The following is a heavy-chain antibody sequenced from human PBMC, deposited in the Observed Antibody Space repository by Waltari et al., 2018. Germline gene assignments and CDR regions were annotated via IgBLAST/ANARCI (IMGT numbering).Heavy chain of an antibody. CDR3: ARTSGSRGY. CDR1: GFSFSSYD. D-gene: IGHD2-2*01. J-gene: IGHJ4*02. CDR2: ISSSGSNI. V-gene: IGHV3-48*03. Sequence: EEQLVESGGGLVQPGGSLRLSCAASGFSFSSYDMNWVRQAPGKGLEWVAYISSSGSNIVNADSVKGRFTISRDNAKNSLYLQMNSLRAEDMAVYYCARTSGSRGYWGQGTLVTISS.